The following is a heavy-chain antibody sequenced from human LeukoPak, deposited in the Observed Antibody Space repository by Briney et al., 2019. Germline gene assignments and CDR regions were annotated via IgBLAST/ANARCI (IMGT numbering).Heavy chain of an antibody. D-gene: IGHD6-13*01. CDR2: ISDSSSTI. CDR3: ARGARSWYGDY. Sequence: PGGSLRLSCAASGFTFSSYSMNWVRQAPGKGLEWVSYISDSSSTIYYADSVKGRFTISRDNAKNSLYLQMNSLRAEDTAVYYCARGARSWYGDYWGQGTLVTVSS. CDR1: GFTFSSYS. V-gene: IGHV3-48*04. J-gene: IGHJ4*02.